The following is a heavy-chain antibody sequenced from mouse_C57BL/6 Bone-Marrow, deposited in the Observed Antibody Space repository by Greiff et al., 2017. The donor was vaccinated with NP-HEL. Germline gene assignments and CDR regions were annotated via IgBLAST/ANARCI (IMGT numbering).Heavy chain of an antibody. V-gene: IGHV2-5*01. J-gene: IGHJ4*01. Sequence: VQLQQSGPGLVQPSQSLSMTCTVSGFSLTSYGVHWVRQSPGKGLEWLGVIWRGGSTDYNAAFMSRLSMTKDNSKSQVFLKMNSLQADDTAIYYCAKNCGYYAMDYWGQGTSVTVSS. CDR1: GFSLTSYG. CDR2: IWRGGST. CDR3: AKNCGYYAMDY.